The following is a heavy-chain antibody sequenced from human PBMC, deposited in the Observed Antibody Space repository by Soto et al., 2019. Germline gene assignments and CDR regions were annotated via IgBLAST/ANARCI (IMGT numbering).Heavy chain of an antibody. V-gene: IGHV4-59*08. J-gene: IGHJ4*02. Sequence: PSETLSLTCTVAGGSRSSHYGSWIRQSPGKGLEWIGNIYYSGSTNYNPSLKSRVTISVDTSNNQFSLKLSSVTAADTAVYYCARHGLYSSSWFDYWGQGTLVTVSS. CDR3: ARHGLYSSSWFDY. D-gene: IGHD6-13*01. CDR1: GGSRSSHY. CDR2: IYYSGST.